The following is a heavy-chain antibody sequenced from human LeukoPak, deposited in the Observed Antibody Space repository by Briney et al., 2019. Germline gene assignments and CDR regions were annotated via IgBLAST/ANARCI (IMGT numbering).Heavy chain of an antibody. CDR1: GGSFSGYY. CDR2: INHSGST. Sequence: SETLSLTCAVYGGSFSGYYWSWIRQPPGKGLEWIGEINHSGSTNYNPSLKSRVTISVDTSKNQFSLKLSSVTAADTAVYYCARAPLYYDFWSGYSRIYYYMDVWGKGTTVTVSS. J-gene: IGHJ6*03. V-gene: IGHV4-34*01. CDR3: ARAPLYYDFWSGYSRIYYYMDV. D-gene: IGHD3-3*01.